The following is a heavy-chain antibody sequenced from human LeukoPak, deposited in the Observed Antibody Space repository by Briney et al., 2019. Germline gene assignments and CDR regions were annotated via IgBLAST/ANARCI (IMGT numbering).Heavy chain of an antibody. CDR3: ATGGVGATSPLFIDY. V-gene: IGHV3-21*01. D-gene: IGHD1-26*01. CDR2: ISTSNSYI. J-gene: IGHJ4*02. CDR1: GFTFSSDS. Sequence: PGGCLRLSCAASGFTFSSDSMNCVRQAPGKGLEWGSFISTSNSYIFHADSMKGRFTISRDNAKTSLFLQMNSTRAEATAVSYCATGGVGATSPLFIDYWGQGTLVTVSS.